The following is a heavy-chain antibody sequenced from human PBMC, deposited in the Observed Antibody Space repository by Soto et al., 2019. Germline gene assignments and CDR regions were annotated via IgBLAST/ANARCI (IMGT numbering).Heavy chain of an antibody. Sequence: SETLSLTCTVSVRSISSSSYYWGWILQPPGKGLEWIGSIYYIGSTYYNPSLKSRVTISVDTSKNQFSLKLSSVTAADTAVYYCARWGRGIDYWGQGTLVTVSS. D-gene: IGHD3-16*01. CDR1: VRSISSSSYY. V-gene: IGHV4-39*01. CDR2: IYYIGST. J-gene: IGHJ4*02. CDR3: ARWGRGIDY.